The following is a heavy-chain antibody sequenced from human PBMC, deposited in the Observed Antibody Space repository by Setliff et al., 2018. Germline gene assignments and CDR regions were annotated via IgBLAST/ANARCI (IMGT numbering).Heavy chain of an antibody. Sequence: GGSLRLSCVASGFTFSSHGMTWVRLAPGKGLEWISYISTSSSTIYNADSVKGRFTISRDNANHSLYLQMNSLRAEDTAVYYCARLALTGYDSSGYYYALDYHYYMDVWGKGTTVTVSS. D-gene: IGHD3-22*01. CDR2: ISTSSSTI. V-gene: IGHV3-48*01. CDR1: GFTFSSHG. J-gene: IGHJ6*03. CDR3: ARLALTGYDSSGYYYALDYHYYMDV.